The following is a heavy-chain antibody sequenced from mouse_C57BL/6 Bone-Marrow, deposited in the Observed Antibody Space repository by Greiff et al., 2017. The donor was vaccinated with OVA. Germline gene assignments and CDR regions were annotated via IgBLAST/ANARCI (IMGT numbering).Heavy chain of an antibody. Sequence: VQRVESGPELVKPGASVKISCKASGYTFTDYYINWVKQRPGQGLEWIGWIFPGSGSTYYNEKFKGKATLTVDKSSSTAYMLLSSLTSEDSAVYFCARGGKSSYFYWYFDVWGTGTTVTVSS. CDR1: GYTFTDYY. D-gene: IGHD1-1*01. J-gene: IGHJ1*03. V-gene: IGHV1-75*01. CDR2: IFPGSGST. CDR3: ARGGKSSYFYWYFDV.